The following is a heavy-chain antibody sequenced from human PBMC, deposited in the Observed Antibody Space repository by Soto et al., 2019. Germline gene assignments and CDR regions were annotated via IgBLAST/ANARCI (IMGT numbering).Heavy chain of an antibody. V-gene: IGHV4-61*01. CDR1: GGSVNSGNYY. CDR2: IYYSGST. CDR3: ARTTGYSSGWYLRNYFDY. Sequence: SETLSLTCSVSGGSVNSGNYYWSWIRQPPGKGLEWIGYIYYSGSTNYNPSLKSRVTISLDTSKNQFSLSLSSVTAADTAVYYCARTTGYSSGWYLRNYFDYWGQGTLVTVSS. J-gene: IGHJ4*02. D-gene: IGHD6-19*01.